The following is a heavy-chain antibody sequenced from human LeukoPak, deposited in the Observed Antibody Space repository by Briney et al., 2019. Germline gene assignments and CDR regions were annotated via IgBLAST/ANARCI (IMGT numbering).Heavy chain of an antibody. V-gene: IGHV1-58*02. CDR1: GFTFTSSA. J-gene: IGHJ6*02. CDR2: IVVGSGNT. D-gene: IGHD3-10*01. Sequence: ASVKVSCKASGFTFTSSAMQWVRQARGQRLEWIGWIVVGSGNTNYAQKFQERVTITRDMSTSTAYMELSSLRSEDTAVYYCAADGAYRVVRGADYYYYYGMDVWGQGTTVTVSS. CDR3: AADGAYRVVRGADYYYYYGMDV.